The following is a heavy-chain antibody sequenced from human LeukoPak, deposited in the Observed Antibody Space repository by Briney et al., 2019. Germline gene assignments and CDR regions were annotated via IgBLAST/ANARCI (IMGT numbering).Heavy chain of an antibody. Sequence: WRSLRLSCAASGFTFSSYAMSWVRQPPGKGLDLVSAISGSGGSTYYADSLNGRCTLSRDNSKNTLSLQMNRLRAEDTAVHYWAKPARYYYDSSGYYYGYWGQGTLVTVSS. D-gene: IGHD3-22*01. CDR1: GFTFSSYA. CDR3: AKPARYYYDSSGYYYGY. V-gene: IGHV3-23*01. J-gene: IGHJ4*02. CDR2: ISGSGGST.